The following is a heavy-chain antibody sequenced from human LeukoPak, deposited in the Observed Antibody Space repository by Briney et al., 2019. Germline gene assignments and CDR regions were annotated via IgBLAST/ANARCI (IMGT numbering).Heavy chain of an antibody. CDR3: AIDSSAAGAP. V-gene: IGHV3-21*01. Sequence: PGGTLRLSCAASGFTFSDYNMWWVRQAPGKGLEWVASISSGSHYIYYADSMKGRLTIHRDNAKNSLYLQMNSLRAEDTAVYYCAIDSSAAGAPWGQGTLVTVSS. J-gene: IGHJ5*02. CDR1: GFTFSDYN. D-gene: IGHD6-13*01. CDR2: ISSGSHYI.